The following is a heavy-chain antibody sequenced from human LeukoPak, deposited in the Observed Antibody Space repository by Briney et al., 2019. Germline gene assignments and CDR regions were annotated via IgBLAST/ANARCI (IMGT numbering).Heavy chain of an antibody. Sequence: SETLSLTCAVYGGSFSGYYWTWIRQPPGKGLEWIGEISHSGSTNYNPSLKSRVTISVDTSKNQFSLKLSSVTAADTAVYYCARGKGSGWTFDYWGQGTLVTVSS. CDR3: ARGKGSGWTFDY. CDR2: ISHSGST. CDR1: GGSFSGYY. D-gene: IGHD6-19*01. J-gene: IGHJ4*02. V-gene: IGHV4-34*01.